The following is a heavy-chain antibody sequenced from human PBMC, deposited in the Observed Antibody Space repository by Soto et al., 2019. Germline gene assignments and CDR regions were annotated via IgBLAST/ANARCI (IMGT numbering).Heavy chain of an antibody. D-gene: IGHD4-17*01. Sequence: GGSLRLSCAASGFTFSSYAMSWVRQAPGKGLEWASAIGGSGDRTYYADSVKGRFTISRDNSKNTLYLQMNSLRVEDTAVYYGAKPPLPPYGDYVQRAQRTPVTVSS. CDR1: GFTFSSYA. V-gene: IGHV3-23*01. CDR2: IGGSGDRT. CDR3: AKPPLPPYGDYVQ. J-gene: IGHJ4*02.